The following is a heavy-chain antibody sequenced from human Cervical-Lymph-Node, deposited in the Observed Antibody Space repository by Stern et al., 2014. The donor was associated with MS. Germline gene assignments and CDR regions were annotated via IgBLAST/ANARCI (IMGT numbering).Heavy chain of an antibody. D-gene: IGHD6-19*01. CDR3: ARGKWEGSAGLGSSGWDSVWFDP. CDR2: ISAYNGNT. J-gene: IGHJ5*02. Sequence: QVQLGQSGAEVKKPGASVKVSCKASGYTFTSYGISWGRQAPGQGLEWRGWISAYNGNTNYATKLQGRVTMTTDTSTSTAYMELRSLRSDDTAVYYCARGKWEGSAGLGSSGWDSVWFDPWGQGTLVTVSS. V-gene: IGHV1-18*04. CDR1: GYTFTSYG.